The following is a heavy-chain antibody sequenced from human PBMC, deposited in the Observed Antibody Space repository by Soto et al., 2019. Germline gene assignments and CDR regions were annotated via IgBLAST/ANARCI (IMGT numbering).Heavy chain of an antibody. J-gene: IGHJ6*02. V-gene: IGHV1-8*01. CDR1: GYTFTSYD. Sequence: QVQLVQSGAEVKKTGASVKVSCKASGYTFTSYDINLVRQATGQGLEWMGWMNPNSGNTGYAQKFQGRVTMTRNTYISTAYMQLSSLRAEDTAVYYCAREKTSYGMDVWGQGTTVTVSS. CDR2: MNPNSGNT. CDR3: AREKTSYGMDV.